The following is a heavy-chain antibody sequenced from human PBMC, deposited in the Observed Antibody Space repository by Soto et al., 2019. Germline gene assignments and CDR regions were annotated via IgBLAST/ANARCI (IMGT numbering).Heavy chain of an antibody. D-gene: IGHD6-13*01. Sequence: GASVKVSSKASPYTFTNFASSWLRQAPGQGLEWMGWISAYNGNTNYAQKLQGRVTMTTDTSTSTAYMELRSLRPDDTAVYYCARVGSAAGRINWFDPWGQGTLVTGS. CDR3: ARVGSAAGRINWFDP. CDR2: ISAYNGNT. V-gene: IGHV1-18*01. CDR1: PYTFTNFA. J-gene: IGHJ5*02.